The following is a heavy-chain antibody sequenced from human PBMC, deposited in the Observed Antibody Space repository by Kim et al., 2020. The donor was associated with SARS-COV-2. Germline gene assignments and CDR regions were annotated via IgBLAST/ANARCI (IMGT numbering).Heavy chain of an antibody. V-gene: IGHV3-53*01. CDR2: IYPGGST. CDR3: VRAGVPVAGKFYFDY. J-gene: IGHJ4*02. CDR1: GFTVSNYY. Sequence: GGSLRLSCAVSGFTVSNYYMTWVRQAPGMGLVWVSIIYPGGSTYYTDSVKGRFTISRDNSKNTLYLQMNSLRAEDTAGYYCVRAGVPVAGKFYFDYWGQG. D-gene: IGHD6-19*01.